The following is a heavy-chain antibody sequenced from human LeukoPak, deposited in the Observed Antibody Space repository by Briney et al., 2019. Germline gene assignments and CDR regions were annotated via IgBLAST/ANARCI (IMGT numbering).Heavy chain of an antibody. J-gene: IGHJ3*02. CDR1: GYSFTSYW. Sequence: GESLKISCQGSGYSFTSYWIAWFRQMPGKGLEWMGIIYPADSDTRYSPSFQGQVSISADKSMSIAYLQWRSLNASDTAMYYCARPHYYGSGSYYSGFDIWGQGTMVTVSS. CDR2: IYPADSDT. CDR3: ARPHYYGSGSYYSGFDI. D-gene: IGHD3-10*01. V-gene: IGHV5-51*01.